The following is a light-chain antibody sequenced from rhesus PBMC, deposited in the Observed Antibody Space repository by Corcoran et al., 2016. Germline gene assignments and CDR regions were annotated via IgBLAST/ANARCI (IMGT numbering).Light chain of an antibody. J-gene: IGKJ4*01. CDR3: QHGYVTPLT. Sequence: DIQMTQSPSSLSASVGDRVTITCRASENVNNYLNWYQQKPGKAPKLLIYKSSTLQSGVPSRLSGSGAWTDYTFTISSLQPEDVATYYCQHGYVTPLTFGGGTKVELK. V-gene: IGKV1-74*01. CDR1: ENVNNY. CDR2: KSS.